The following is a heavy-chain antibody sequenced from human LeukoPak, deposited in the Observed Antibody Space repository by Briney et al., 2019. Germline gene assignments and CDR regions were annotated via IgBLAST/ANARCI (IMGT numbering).Heavy chain of an antibody. CDR2: IPYEGSNK. D-gene: IGHD5-12*01. J-gene: IGHJ4*02. V-gene: IGHV3-30*18. Sequence: QPGRSLRLSCAASGFTFSSYGMRWVRQAPGKGLEWVAVIPYEGSNKYYADSVKGRFTISRDNSKNTLYLQMNSLRAEDTAVYYCAKDRSGYVFDYWGQGTLVTVSS. CDR3: AKDRSGYVFDY. CDR1: GFTFSSYG.